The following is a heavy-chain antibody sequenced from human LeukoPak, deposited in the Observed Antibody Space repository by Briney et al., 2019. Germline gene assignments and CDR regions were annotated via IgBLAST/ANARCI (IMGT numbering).Heavy chain of an antibody. Sequence: KASETLSLTCTVSGGSISSGSNDWSWIRRPPGKGMEWIGYIYYSGSTNYTPSLKSRVTISVDTYKNQFSLKLSSVTAADTAVYYCARVFWSGPPEPKHYYYYYYLDVWGKGTTVTVSS. J-gene: IGHJ6*03. CDR2: IYYSGST. CDR1: GGSISSGSND. CDR3: ARVFWSGPPEPKHYYYYYYLDV. V-gene: IGHV4-61*01. D-gene: IGHD3-3*01.